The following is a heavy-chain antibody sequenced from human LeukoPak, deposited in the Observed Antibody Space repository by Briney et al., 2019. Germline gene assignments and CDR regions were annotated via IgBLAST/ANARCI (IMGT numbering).Heavy chain of an antibody. D-gene: IGHD6-25*01. Sequence: ASVKVSCKASGGTFSSYAISWVRQAPGQGLEWMGRINPIFGIANYAQKFQGRVTITADKSTSTAYMELSSLRSEDTAVYYCARPQPYSSGNNWFDPWGQGTLVTVSS. CDR2: INPIFGIA. CDR3: ARPQPYSSGNNWFDP. CDR1: GGTFSSYA. V-gene: IGHV1-69*04. J-gene: IGHJ5*02.